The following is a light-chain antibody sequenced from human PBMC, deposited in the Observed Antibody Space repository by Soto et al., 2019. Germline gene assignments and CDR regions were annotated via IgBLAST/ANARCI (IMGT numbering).Light chain of an antibody. CDR1: QSVTSN. Sequence: VLTQSPGTLSLSPGERATLSFRASQSVTSNYLAWYQQKPGQAPRLLIYGASTRATGIPDRFSGSGSGTDFTLTISSLQSEDLAVYYCHQYNNWPPITFGQGTRLEIK. V-gene: IGKV3D-15*01. J-gene: IGKJ5*01. CDR2: GAS. CDR3: HQYNNWPPIT.